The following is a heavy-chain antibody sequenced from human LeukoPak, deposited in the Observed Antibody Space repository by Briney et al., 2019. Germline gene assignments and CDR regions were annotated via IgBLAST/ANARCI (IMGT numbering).Heavy chain of an antibody. CDR1: GFTFTSYW. V-gene: IGHV3-74*01. Sequence: GGSLRLSCAVSGFTFTSYWMHWVRQVPGEGLVWVSRIDTGGTTTNYADSVKGRFTISRDNAKNTLSLQMNSLRVEDTGVYYCARPTTSRVRNAMEVWGKGTTVTVSS. D-gene: IGHD4-17*01. CDR2: IDTGGTTT. J-gene: IGHJ6*03. CDR3: ARPTTSRVRNAMEV.